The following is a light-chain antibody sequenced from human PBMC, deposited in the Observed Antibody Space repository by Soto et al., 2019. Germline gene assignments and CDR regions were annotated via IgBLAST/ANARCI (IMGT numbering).Light chain of an antibody. CDR2: EVN. CDR1: SSDVGGYNY. V-gene: IGLV2-8*01. CDR3: SSYAGSSSV. Sequence: QSALTQPPSASGSPGQSVAISCTGTSSDVGGYNYVSWYQQHPGKAPNLMIYEVNKRPSGVPDRFSGSKSGNTASLTVSGLQAEDEADYYCSSYAGSSSVFGTGTKLTVL. J-gene: IGLJ1*01.